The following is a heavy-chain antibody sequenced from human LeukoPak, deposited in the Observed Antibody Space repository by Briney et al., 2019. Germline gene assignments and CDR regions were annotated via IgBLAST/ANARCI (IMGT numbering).Heavy chain of an antibody. CDR2: ISSRSGTI. Sequence: GGSLRLSCAASGFTFSSYAMSWVRQAPGKGLEWVSYISSRSGTIYYADSVKGRFTISRDNAQNSLYLQMNSLRAEDTAVYYCARVDYGDYAGEDYWGQGTLVTVSS. J-gene: IGHJ4*02. CDR3: ARVDYGDYAGEDY. V-gene: IGHV3-48*04. CDR1: GFTFSSYA. D-gene: IGHD4-17*01.